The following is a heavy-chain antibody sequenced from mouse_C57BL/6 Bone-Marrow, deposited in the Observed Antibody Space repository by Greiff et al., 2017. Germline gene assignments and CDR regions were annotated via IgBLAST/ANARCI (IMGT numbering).Heavy chain of an antibody. CDR2: IYPRDGST. D-gene: IGHD4-1*01. J-gene: IGHJ2*01. Sequence: QVQLQQSDAELVKPGASVKISCKVSGYTFTDHTIHWMKQRPEQGLEWIGYIYPRDGSTKYNETFKGKATLTADKSSSTAYMQLNSRTSEDAEVYFCARGGANWAMYYFDYWGQGTTLTVSS. V-gene: IGHV1-78*01. CDR3: ARGGANWAMYYFDY. CDR1: GYTFTDHT.